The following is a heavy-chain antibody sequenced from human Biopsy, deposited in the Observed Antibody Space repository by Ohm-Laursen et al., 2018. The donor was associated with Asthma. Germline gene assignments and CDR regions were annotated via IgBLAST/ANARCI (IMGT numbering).Heavy chain of an antibody. Sequence: TLSLTCSVFGGSVYSYDHHWSWIRQPPGKGLAWIGFIFYSGSTFYNPSLRSRITISVDTSKRQFSLSLRSVTVADTAVYFCARAQSYGDIYYGLDVWGQGTTVTVSS. V-gene: IGHV4-30-4*01. CDR3: ARAQSYGDIYYGLDV. CDR1: GGSVYSYDHH. D-gene: IGHD2-21*02. J-gene: IGHJ6*02. CDR2: IFYSGST.